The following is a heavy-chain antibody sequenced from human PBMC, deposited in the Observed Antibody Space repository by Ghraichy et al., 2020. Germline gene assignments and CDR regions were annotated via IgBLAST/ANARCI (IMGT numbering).Heavy chain of an antibody. Sequence: SETLSLTCAVYGGSFSGYYWSWIRQPPGKGLEWIGEINHSGSTNYNPSLKSRVTISVDTSKNQFSLKLSSVTAADTAVYYCARGDVGLAHYQWGQGTLVTVSS. V-gene: IGHV4-34*01. CDR3: ARGDVGLAHYQ. CDR2: INHSGST. J-gene: IGHJ4*02. CDR1: GGSFSGYY. D-gene: IGHD1-26*01.